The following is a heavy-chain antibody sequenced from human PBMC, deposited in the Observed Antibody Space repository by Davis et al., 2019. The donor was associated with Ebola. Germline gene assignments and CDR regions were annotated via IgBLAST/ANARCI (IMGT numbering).Heavy chain of an antibody. CDR2: IYYSGST. V-gene: IGHV4-59*12. J-gene: IGHJ6*02. D-gene: IGHD2-8*02. CDR3: ARPVVYALYGMDV. CDR1: GGSISSYY. Sequence: SETLSLTCTVSGGSISSYYWSWIRQPPGKGLEWIGYIYYSGSTNYNPSLKSRVTISVDTSKNQFSLKLSSVTAADTAVYYCARPVVYALYGMDVWGQGTTVTVSS.